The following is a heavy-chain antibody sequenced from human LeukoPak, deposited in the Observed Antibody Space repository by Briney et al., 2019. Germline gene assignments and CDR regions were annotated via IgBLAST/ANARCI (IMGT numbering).Heavy chain of an antibody. CDR1: GYSFSSYW. CDR3: GRSGSSHMDV. V-gene: IGHV5-51*01. J-gene: IGHJ6*02. D-gene: IGHD6-13*01. Sequence: GESLKISCKGSGYSFSSYWIDWVRHMPRKGQEEMGFIYPADSDTTYSPSFQGQVTISADKSISPAYLQWSSLKTSDTATYYYGRSGSSHMDVWGQGTTASVS. CDR2: IYPADSDT.